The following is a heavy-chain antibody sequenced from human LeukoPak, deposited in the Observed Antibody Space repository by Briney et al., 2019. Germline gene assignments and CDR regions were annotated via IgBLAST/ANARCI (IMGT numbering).Heavy chain of an antibody. CDR1: GFTFASYA. Sequence: PGGSLILSCACSGFTFASYAMGGVRRAPGKGLEWVSALTDNGGVTHYADSVKGRFTISRDNSKNTLYLQMNSLRAEDTALYYCAKHEGSCGGDCYSHFDYWGQGTLVTVSS. D-gene: IGHD2-21*02. V-gene: IGHV3-23*01. J-gene: IGHJ4*02. CDR3: AKHEGSCGGDCYSHFDY. CDR2: LTDNGGVT.